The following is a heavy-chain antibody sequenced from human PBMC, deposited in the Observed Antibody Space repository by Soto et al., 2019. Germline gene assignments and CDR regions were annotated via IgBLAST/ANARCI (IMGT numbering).Heavy chain of an antibody. Sequence: SETLCLTCAVSGGSISSSNWWSWVRQPPGKGLEWIGEIYHSGSTNYNPSLKSRVTISVDKSKNQFSLKLSSVTAADTAVYYCASYYDILTGYYTVDYWGQGTLVTVSS. J-gene: IGHJ4*02. CDR2: IYHSGST. D-gene: IGHD3-9*01. V-gene: IGHV4-4*02. CDR3: ASYYDILTGYYTVDY. CDR1: GGSISSSNW.